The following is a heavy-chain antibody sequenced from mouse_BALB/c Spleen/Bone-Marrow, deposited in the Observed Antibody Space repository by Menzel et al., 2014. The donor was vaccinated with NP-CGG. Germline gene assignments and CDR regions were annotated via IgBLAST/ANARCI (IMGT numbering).Heavy chain of an antibody. D-gene: IGHD2-4*01. Sequence: VQLKQSGGGLVQPGGSLKLSCAASGFTFSSYGMSWVRQTLDKRLELVATINSNGGSTYYPDSVKGRFTISRDNAKNTLYLQMSSLKSEDTAMYYCARDYDYDYWGQGTTLTVSS. J-gene: IGHJ2*01. CDR2: INSNGGST. CDR1: GFTFSSYG. CDR3: ARDYDYDY. V-gene: IGHV5-6-3*01.